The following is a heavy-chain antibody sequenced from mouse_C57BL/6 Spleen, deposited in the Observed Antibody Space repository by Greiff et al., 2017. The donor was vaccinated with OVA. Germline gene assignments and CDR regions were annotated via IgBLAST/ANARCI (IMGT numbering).Heavy chain of an antibody. Sequence: QVQLKESGAELAKPGASVKLSCKASGYTFTSYWMHWVNQRPGQGLEWIGYINPSSGYTKYNQKFKDKATLTADKSSSTAYMQLSSLTYEDSAVYYCARGDYCYPFAYWGQGTLVTVSA. CDR1: GYTFTSYW. CDR3: ARGDYCYPFAY. CDR2: INPSSGYT. V-gene: IGHV1-7*01. D-gene: IGHD2-12*01. J-gene: IGHJ3*01.